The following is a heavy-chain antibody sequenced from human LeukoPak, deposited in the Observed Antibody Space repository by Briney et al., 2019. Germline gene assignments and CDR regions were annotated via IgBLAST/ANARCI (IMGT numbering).Heavy chain of an antibody. CDR1: GGSFSGYY. Sequence: PSETLSLTCAVYGGSFSGYYWSWIRQPPGKGLEWIGEINHSGSTNYNPSLKSRVTISVVTSKNQFSLKLSSVTAADTAVYYCARDRDWFDPWGQGTLVTVSS. CDR3: ARDRDWFDP. V-gene: IGHV4-34*01. CDR2: INHSGST. J-gene: IGHJ5*02.